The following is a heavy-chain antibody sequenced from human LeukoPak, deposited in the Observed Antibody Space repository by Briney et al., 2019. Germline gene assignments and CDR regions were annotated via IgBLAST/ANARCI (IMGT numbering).Heavy chain of an antibody. CDR1: GGSISSYY. J-gene: IGHJ4*02. Sequence: SETLSLTCTVSGGSISSYYWSWIRQPPGKGLEWIGYIYYSWSTNYNPSLKSRGTISVATSKNQLHLKLSLVNAADTEVYYCARGVTAMPYYFDYWGQGTLVTVSS. CDR3: ARGVTAMPYYFDY. D-gene: IGHD2-21*02. CDR2: IYYSWST. V-gene: IGHV4-59*01.